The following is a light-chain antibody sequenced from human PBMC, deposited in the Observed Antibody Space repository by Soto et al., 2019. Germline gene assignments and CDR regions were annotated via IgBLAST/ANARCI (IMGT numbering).Light chain of an antibody. V-gene: IGLV1-51*01. CDR3: ATWDGKVV. CDR1: SSNIGNNY. J-gene: IGLJ2*01. Sequence: QAVLTQPPSVSAAPGQKVTISCSGSSSNIGNNYVSWYQQLPGTAPKLLIYDNNKRPSGIPDRFSGSKSGTSATLGITGLQTGDEADYYCATWDGKVVFGGGTKLTVL. CDR2: DNN.